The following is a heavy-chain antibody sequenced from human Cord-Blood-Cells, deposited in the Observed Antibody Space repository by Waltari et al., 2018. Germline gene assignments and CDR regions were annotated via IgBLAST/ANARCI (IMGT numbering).Heavy chain of an antibody. CDR2: INHSGST. J-gene: IGHJ4*02. CDR3: ARTVYSGSSFDC. V-gene: IGHV4-34*01. D-gene: IGHD1-26*01. CDR1: GGSFSGYY. Sequence: QVQLQQWGAGLLKPSETLSLTCAVYGGSFSGYYWSWIRQPPGKGLEWIGEINHSGSTNYNPSLKSRVTISVDTSKNQFSLKLSSVTAADTAVYYCARTVYSGSSFDCWGQGTLVTVSS.